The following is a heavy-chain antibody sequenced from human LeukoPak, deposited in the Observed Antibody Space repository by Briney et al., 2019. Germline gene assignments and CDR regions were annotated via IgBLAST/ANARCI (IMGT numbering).Heavy chain of an antibody. CDR3: ARRDSRSGIDY. D-gene: IGHD3-22*01. CDR1: GASISSTNYY. CDR2: IYYRGGVST. Sequence: SETLSLTCTVSGASISSTNYYWGWIRQPPGKGLEWIGTIYYRGGVSTYYNWSLKSRVTISVDTSKNQFSLKLSSVTAADTAVYYCARRDSRSGIDYWGQGTLVTVSS. V-gene: IGHV4-39*07. J-gene: IGHJ4*02.